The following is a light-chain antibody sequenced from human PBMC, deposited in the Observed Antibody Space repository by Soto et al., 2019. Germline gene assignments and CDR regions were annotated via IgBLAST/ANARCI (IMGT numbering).Light chain of an antibody. CDR3: QQYGGSPLFT. J-gene: IGKJ3*01. CDR1: QGVTPAY. V-gene: IGKV3-20*01. CDR2: GTS. Sequence: EIVLTQSPGTLSLSPGERATLSCRASQGVTPAYLAWYQHKPGQAPRLLIYGTSNRATGIPDRFSGSGSGTDFTLTISRLEPEDFAVYSCQQYGGSPLFTFGPGTKVDIK.